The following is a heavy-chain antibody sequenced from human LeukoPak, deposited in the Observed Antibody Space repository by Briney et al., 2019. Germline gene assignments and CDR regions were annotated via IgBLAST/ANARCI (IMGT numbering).Heavy chain of an antibody. CDR2: IIPIFGTA. Sequence: GASVKVSCKASGGTFSSYAISWVRQAPGQGLEWMGGIIPIFGTANYAQKFQGRVTITADKSTSTAYMELSSLRSEDTAVYYCARVRRMITFGGVIVDDAFDIWGQGTMVTVSS. J-gene: IGHJ3*02. CDR1: GGTFSSYA. CDR3: ARVRRMITFGGVIVDDAFDI. V-gene: IGHV1-69*06. D-gene: IGHD3-16*02.